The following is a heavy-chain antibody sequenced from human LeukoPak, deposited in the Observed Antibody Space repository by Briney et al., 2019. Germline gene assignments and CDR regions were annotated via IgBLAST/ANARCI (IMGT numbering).Heavy chain of an antibody. V-gene: IGHV1-2*02. D-gene: IGHD1-26*01. CDR3: AREASIVGAPDAFDI. Sequence: ASVKVSCKASGYTFTGYYMHWVRQAPGQGLEWMGWINPNSGDTNYAENFQGRVTVTRDTSISTAYMELSRLRSDDTAVHYCAREASIVGAPDAFDIWGQGTMVTVSS. J-gene: IGHJ3*02. CDR1: GYTFTGYY. CDR2: INPNSGDT.